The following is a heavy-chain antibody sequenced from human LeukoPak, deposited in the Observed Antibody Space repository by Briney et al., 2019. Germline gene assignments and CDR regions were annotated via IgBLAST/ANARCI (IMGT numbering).Heavy chain of an antibody. Sequence: GGSLRLSCAASGFTFSSYSMNWVRQAPGKGLEWVSSISSSSSYIYYADSVKGRFTISRDDAKKSLFLQTNSLRAEDTAVYYCARGGYSYGFDSWGQGTLVTVSS. CDR3: ARGGYSYGFDS. J-gene: IGHJ4*02. CDR2: ISSSSSYI. CDR1: GFTFSSYS. D-gene: IGHD5-18*01. V-gene: IGHV3-21*04.